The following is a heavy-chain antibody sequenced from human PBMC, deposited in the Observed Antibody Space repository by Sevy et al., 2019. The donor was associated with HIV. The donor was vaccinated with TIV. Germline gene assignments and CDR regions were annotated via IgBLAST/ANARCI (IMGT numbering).Heavy chain of an antibody. Sequence: GGSLRLSCAASGFTCSRYWMSWVRQAPGKGLEWVANIKQDGSEKYYVDSVKGRFTISRDNAKNSLYLQMNSLRAEDTAVYYCARLKDDSSGYTFGYWGQGTLVTVSS. J-gene: IGHJ4*02. V-gene: IGHV3-7*03. CDR3: ARLKDDSSGYTFGY. CDR1: GFTCSRYW. CDR2: IKQDGSEK. D-gene: IGHD3-22*01.